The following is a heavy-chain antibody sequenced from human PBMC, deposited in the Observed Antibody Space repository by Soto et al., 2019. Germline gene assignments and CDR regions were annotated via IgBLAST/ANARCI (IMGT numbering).Heavy chain of an antibody. CDR1: GFSDSTYG. D-gene: IGHD1-1*01. CDR3: TRWNGYGNL. J-gene: IGHJ5*02. V-gene: IGHV3-23*01. Sequence: DVKILASGGGLVEPGGSLRLSCAASGFSDSTYGVTWVRQGPGKGLEWVSGVSGGSGATHYRDSVKGRFTITTDYLENKAYQQMKSLRDEDTAVYYCTRWNGYGNLWGQGILETVS. CDR2: VSGGSGAT.